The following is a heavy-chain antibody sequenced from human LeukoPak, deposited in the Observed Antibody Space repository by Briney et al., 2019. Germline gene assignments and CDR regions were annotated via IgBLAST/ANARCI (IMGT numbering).Heavy chain of an antibody. CDR2: INTNTGNP. J-gene: IGHJ4*02. V-gene: IGHV7-4-1*02. Sequence: GASVKVSCKASGYTFTSYAMNWVRQAPGQGLEWMGWINTNTGNPTYAQGFTGRFVFSLDTSVSTAYLQISSLKAEDTAVYYCARDGDPVIAAAGTYFDYWGQGTLVTVSS. CDR3: ARDGDPVIAAAGTYFDY. D-gene: IGHD6-13*01. CDR1: GYTFTSYA.